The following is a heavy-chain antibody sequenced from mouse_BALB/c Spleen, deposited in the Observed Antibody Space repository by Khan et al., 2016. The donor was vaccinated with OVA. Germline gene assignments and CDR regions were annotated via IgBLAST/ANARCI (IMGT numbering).Heavy chain of an antibody. CDR2: ISTYYGDA. CDR3: AGDGSSPLFAY. D-gene: IGHD1-1*01. Sequence: VQLQESGTELVRPGVSVKISCKGSGYTFTEYAMNWVKESHEKSLEWIGVISTYYGDARYNQKFKGKATLTVDKSSSTAYMELARLTSEESAIYYLAGDGSSPLFAYWGQGTLVTVAA. CDR1: GYTFTEYA. V-gene: IGHV1S137*01. J-gene: IGHJ3*01.